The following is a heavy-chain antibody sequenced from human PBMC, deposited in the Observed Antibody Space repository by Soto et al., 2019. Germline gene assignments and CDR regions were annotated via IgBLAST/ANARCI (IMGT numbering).Heavy chain of an antibody. D-gene: IGHD3-16*01. Sequence: PSETLSLTCTVSGGSISSSSYYWGWIRQPPGKGLEWIGSIYYSGSTYYNPSLKSRVTISVDTSKNQFSLKLSSVTAADTAVYYCARVGRNTEYYDYIWGSYGAADAFDIWGQGTMVTVSS. CDR3: ARVGRNTEYYDYIWGSYGAADAFDI. V-gene: IGHV4-39*01. CDR1: GGSISSSSYY. CDR2: IYYSGST. J-gene: IGHJ3*02.